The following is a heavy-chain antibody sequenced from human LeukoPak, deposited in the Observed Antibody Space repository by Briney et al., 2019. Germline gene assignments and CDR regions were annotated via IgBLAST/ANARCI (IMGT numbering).Heavy chain of an antibody. CDR2: MNSNSGNT. CDR3: ARIWSSGFSNDY. V-gene: IGHV1-8*01. J-gene: IGHJ4*02. Sequence: ASVKVSCKASGYTFTSYDINWVRQATGQGLEWMGWMNSNSGNTGYAQKFQGRVTMTRNTSISTAYMELSSLRSEDTAVYYCARIWSSGFSNDYWGQGTLVTVSS. CDR1: GYTFTSYD. D-gene: IGHD3-22*01.